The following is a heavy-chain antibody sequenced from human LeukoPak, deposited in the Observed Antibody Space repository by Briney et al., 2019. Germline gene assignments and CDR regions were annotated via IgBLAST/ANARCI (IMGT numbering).Heavy chain of an antibody. CDR3: AKDKSYSSGWGDYFDL. D-gene: IGHD6-19*01. CDR2: ISWDGGST. CDR1: GFTFDDYT. J-gene: IGHJ2*01. Sequence: GGSLRLSRAASGFTFDDYTMHWVRQAPGKGLEWVSLISWDGGSTYYADSVKGRFTISRDNSKNSLYLQMNSLRTEDTALYYCAKDKSYSSGWGDYFDLWGRGTLVTVSS. V-gene: IGHV3-43*01.